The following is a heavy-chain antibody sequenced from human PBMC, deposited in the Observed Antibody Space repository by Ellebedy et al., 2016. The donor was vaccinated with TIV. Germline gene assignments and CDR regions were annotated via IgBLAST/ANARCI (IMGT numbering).Heavy chain of an antibody. D-gene: IGHD3-9*01. Sequence: GGSLRLSCAASGFTFTNHAMSWVRQAPGKGLEWVSGISTTGGSTYYADSVKGRFTISRDNSKNTLYLQMNSLRADDTAVYYCARVDILRWYYFDSWGQGTLVTVSS. J-gene: IGHJ4*02. CDR3: ARVDILRWYYFDS. CDR2: ISTTGGST. V-gene: IGHV3-23*01. CDR1: GFTFTNHA.